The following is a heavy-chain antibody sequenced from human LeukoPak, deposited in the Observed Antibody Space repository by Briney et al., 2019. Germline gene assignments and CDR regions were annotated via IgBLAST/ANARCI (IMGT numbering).Heavy chain of an antibody. Sequence: SETLSLTCAVYGGSFSGYYWSWIRQPPGKGLEWIGSIYYSGSTYYNPSLKSRVTISVDTSKNQFSLKLSSVTAADTAVYYCARDRVTTDLFDYWGQGTLVTVSS. CDR1: GGSFSGYY. J-gene: IGHJ4*02. V-gene: IGHV4-34*01. CDR2: IYYSGST. D-gene: IGHD2-21*02. CDR3: ARDRVTTDLFDY.